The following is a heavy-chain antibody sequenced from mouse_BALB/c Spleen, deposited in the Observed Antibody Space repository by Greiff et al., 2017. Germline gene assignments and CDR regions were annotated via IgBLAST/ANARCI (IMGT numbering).Heavy chain of an antibody. Sequence: EVQRVESGGGLVQPGGSRKLSCADSGFTFSDYGMAWVRQAPGKGPEWVAFISNLAYSIYYADTVTGRFTISRENAKNTLYLEMSSLRSEDTAMYYCARDRGNYWYFDVWGAGTTVTVSS. CDR2: ISNLAYSI. V-gene: IGHV5-15*02. CDR1: GFTFSDYG. J-gene: IGHJ1*01. D-gene: IGHD1-1*02. CDR3: ARDRGNYWYFDV.